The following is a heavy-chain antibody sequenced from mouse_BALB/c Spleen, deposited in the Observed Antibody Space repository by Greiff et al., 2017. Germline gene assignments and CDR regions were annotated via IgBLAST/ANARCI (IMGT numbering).Heavy chain of an antibody. CDR1: GFSLSRYS. Sequence: QVQLKESGPGLVAPSQSLSITCTVSGFSLSRYSVHWVRQPPGKGLEWLGMIWGGGSTDYNSALKSSLSISKDNSKSQVFLKMNSLQTDDTAMYYCARNDYDGEPFAYWGQGTLVTVSA. CDR2: IWGGGST. CDR3: ARNDYDGEPFAY. J-gene: IGHJ3*01. V-gene: IGHV2-6-4*01. D-gene: IGHD2-4*01.